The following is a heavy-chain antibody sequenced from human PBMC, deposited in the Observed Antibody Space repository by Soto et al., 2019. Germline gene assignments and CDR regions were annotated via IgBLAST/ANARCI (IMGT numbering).Heavy chain of an antibody. CDR2: IYYSGST. CDR3: AREPAVTTLQYYYGMDV. J-gene: IGHJ6*02. V-gene: IGHV4-31*03. D-gene: IGHD4-17*01. Sequence: QVQLQESGPGLVKPSQTLSLTCTVSGGSISSGGYYWSWIRQHPGKGLEWIGYIYYSGSTYYNPSLKSRVTISVATSKKQFSLQLSSVTAADTAVYYCAREPAVTTLQYYYGMDVWGQGTTVTVSS. CDR1: GGSISSGGYY.